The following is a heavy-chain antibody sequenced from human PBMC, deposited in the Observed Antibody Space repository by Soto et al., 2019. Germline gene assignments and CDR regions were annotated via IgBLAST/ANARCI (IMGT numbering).Heavy chain of an antibody. CDR2: MNPNRGNT. CDR3: ARGTRNWFDP. CDR1: GYTFTSYD. Sequence: QVQLVQSGAEVKKPGASVKVSCKASGYTFTSYDINWVRQATGQGLEWMGWMNPNRGNTGYAQKFQXXVXMXXNTSISTAYMELSSLRSEDTAVYYCARGTRNWFDPWGQGTLVTVSS. V-gene: IGHV1-8*01. J-gene: IGHJ5*02. D-gene: IGHD2-2*01.